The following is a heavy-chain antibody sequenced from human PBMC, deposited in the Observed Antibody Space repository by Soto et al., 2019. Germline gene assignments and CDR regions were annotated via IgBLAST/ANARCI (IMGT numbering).Heavy chain of an antibody. Sequence: PSETLSLTCTVSGGSISSYYWSWIRQPPGKGLEWIGYIYYSGSTNYNPSLKSRVTISVDTSKNQFSLKLSSVTAADTAVYYCARDRPYYDFWSGYYLDAFDIWGQGTMVTVSS. J-gene: IGHJ3*02. D-gene: IGHD3-3*01. V-gene: IGHV4-59*01. CDR2: IYYSGST. CDR1: GGSISSYY. CDR3: ARDRPYYDFWSGYYLDAFDI.